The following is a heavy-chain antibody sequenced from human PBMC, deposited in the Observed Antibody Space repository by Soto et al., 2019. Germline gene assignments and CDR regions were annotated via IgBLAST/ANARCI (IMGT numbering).Heavy chain of an antibody. Sequence: GGSLRLSCTASGFTFGDYAMSWFRQAPGKGLEWVGFIRSKAYGGTTEYAASVKGRFTISRDDSKSIAYLQMNSLKTEDTAVYYCTSCSGGSCSEFDYWGQGTLVTVSS. CDR1: GFTFGDYA. CDR2: IRSKAYGGTT. J-gene: IGHJ4*02. CDR3: TSCSGGSCSEFDY. D-gene: IGHD2-15*01. V-gene: IGHV3-49*03.